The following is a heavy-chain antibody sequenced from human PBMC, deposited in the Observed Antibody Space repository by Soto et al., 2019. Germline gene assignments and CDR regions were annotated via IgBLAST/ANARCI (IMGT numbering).Heavy chain of an antibody. CDR3: ARDQRYYGSGSYYSDS. CDR2: ISAYTGKA. J-gene: IGHJ4*02. V-gene: IGHV1-18*04. CDR1: GYVYIGYG. Sequence: QVQLVQSGPEVKKPGASVKVSCKTSGYVYIGYGISWVRQAPGHGLEWVGWISAYTGKADYAQKFQGRVTMTTETSTSTAFLELRSLRSDDTAVYYCARDQRYYGSGSYYSDSWGQGTLDTVSS. D-gene: IGHD3-10*01.